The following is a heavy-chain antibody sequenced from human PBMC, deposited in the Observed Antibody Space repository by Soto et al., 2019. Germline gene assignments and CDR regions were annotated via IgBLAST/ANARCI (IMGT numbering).Heavy chain of an antibody. CDR2: ISGSGGST. J-gene: IGHJ3*02. CDR1: GFTFSSYA. V-gene: IGHV3-23*01. CDR3: AKMDEGVYDSSGYEGAFDI. Sequence: VQLLESGGGLVQPGGSLRLSCAASGFTFSSYAMSWVRQAPGKGLEWVSAISGSGGSTYYADSVKGRFTISRDNSKNTLYLQMNSLRAEDTAVYYCAKMDEGVYDSSGYEGAFDIWGQGTMVTVSS. D-gene: IGHD3-22*01.